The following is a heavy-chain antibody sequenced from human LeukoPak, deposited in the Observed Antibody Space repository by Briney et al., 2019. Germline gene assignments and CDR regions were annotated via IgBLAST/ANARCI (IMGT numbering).Heavy chain of an antibody. CDR1: GFTFSSYA. Sequence: PGGSLRLSCAASGFTFSSYAVSWVRQAPGKGLEWVSAISGSGGSTYYADSVKGRFTISRDNSKNTLYLQMNSLRAEDTAVYYCAKPPYYYDSSGYESPFDYWGQGTLVTVSS. CDR2: ISGSGGST. J-gene: IGHJ4*02. V-gene: IGHV3-23*01. D-gene: IGHD3-22*01. CDR3: AKPPYYYDSSGYESPFDY.